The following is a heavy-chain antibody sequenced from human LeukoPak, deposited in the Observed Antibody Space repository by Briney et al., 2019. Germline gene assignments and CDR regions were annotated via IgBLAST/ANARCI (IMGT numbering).Heavy chain of an antibody. CDR3: ARGYDYGDYVGDFDY. CDR1: GYTFTSYP. J-gene: IGHJ4*02. D-gene: IGHD4-17*01. V-gene: IGHV1-18*01. Sequence: ASVKVSCKASGYTFTSYPISWVRHAPGQGLYWMGWLTVYNGHTNYAQNLQGRVTMTTDTSTRTAYVELRSLRSDDTAVYYCARGYDYGDYVGDFDYWGQGTLVTVSS. CDR2: LTVYNGHT.